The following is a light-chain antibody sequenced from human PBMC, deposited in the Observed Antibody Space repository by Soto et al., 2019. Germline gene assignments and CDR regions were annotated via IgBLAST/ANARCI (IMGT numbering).Light chain of an antibody. CDR3: QQYYSSPTWT. CDR2: WAS. J-gene: IGKJ1*01. CDR1: QSILYNSNNKNY. V-gene: IGKV4-1*01. Sequence: DIVMTQSPDSLAVSLGERATINCKSSQSILYNSNNKNYLAWYQQKPGQPPKLLIYWASTRESGVPDRFSGSGSETDFTLTIGSLQAEDVAVYYCQQYYSSPTWTFGQGTKVDNK.